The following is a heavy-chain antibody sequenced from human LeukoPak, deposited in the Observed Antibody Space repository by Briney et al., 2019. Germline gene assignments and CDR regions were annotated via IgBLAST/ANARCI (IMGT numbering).Heavy chain of an antibody. J-gene: IGHJ4*02. CDR3: ARGVYSGYDYDAPGGDYFDY. D-gene: IGHD5-12*01. CDR2: INPSDGVI. V-gene: IGHV1-46*01. Sequence: GASVKVSCKASGYTFTRYYMHWVRQAPGQGLEWMGIINPSDGVIDYAQKFQGRVTMTRDTSTSTVYMELSSLRSEDTAVYYCARGVYSGYDYDAPGGDYFDYWGQGTLVTVSS. CDR1: GYTFTRYY.